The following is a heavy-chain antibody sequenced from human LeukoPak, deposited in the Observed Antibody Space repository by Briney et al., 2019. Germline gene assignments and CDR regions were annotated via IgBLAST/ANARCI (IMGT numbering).Heavy chain of an antibody. CDR2: INPNSGGT. CDR3: ARGGPEGAFYYYYYMDV. J-gene: IGHJ6*03. Sequence: ASVKVSCKASGYTFTGYYMHWVRQAPGQGRDGLGWINPNSGGTNYAQKFQGRVTMTRDTSISTAYMELSRLRSDDAAVYYCARGGPEGAFYYYYYMDVWGKGTTVTVSS. D-gene: IGHD2-15*01. V-gene: IGHV1-2*02. CDR1: GYTFTGYY.